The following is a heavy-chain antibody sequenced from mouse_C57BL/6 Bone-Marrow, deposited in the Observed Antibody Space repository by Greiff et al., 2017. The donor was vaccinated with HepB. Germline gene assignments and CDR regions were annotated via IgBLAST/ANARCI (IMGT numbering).Heavy chain of an antibody. CDR3: ARHEDYYGSSSHYYFDY. Sequence: QVQLQQSGAELVKPGASVKLSCKASGYTFTEYTIHWVKQRSGQGLEWIGWFYPGSGSIKYNEKFKDKATLTADKSSSTVYMELSRLTSEDSAVYFCARHEDYYGSSSHYYFDYWGQGTTLTVSS. CDR2: FYPGSGSI. V-gene: IGHV1-62-2*01. D-gene: IGHD1-1*01. J-gene: IGHJ2*01. CDR1: GYTFTEYT.